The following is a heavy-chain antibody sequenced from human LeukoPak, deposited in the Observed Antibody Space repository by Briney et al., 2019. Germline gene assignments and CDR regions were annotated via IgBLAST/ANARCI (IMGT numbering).Heavy chain of an antibody. V-gene: IGHV3-21*01. CDR1: GFTFSSYS. D-gene: IGHD7-27*01. Sequence: GGSLRLSCAASGFTFSSYSMNWVRQAPGKGLEWVSSISSSSSYIYYADSVKGRFTISRDNAKNSLYLQMNSLRAEDTAVYYCARLNWGYYYYGMDVWGQGTTVTVS. CDR3: ARLNWGYYYYGMDV. CDR2: ISSSSSYI. J-gene: IGHJ6*02.